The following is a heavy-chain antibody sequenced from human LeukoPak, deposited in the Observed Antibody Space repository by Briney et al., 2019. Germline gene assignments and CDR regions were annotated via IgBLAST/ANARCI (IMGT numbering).Heavy chain of an antibody. Sequence: GGSLRLSCAASGFTFSSYGMHWVRQAPGKGLEWVAVISYDGSNKYYADSVKGRFTISRDNSKNTLYLQMNSLRAEDTAVCYCAKSVVVADLYYYYGMDVWGQGTTVTVSS. J-gene: IGHJ6*02. CDR1: GFTFSSYG. D-gene: IGHD2-15*01. CDR3: AKSVVVADLYYYYGMDV. V-gene: IGHV3-30*18. CDR2: ISYDGSNK.